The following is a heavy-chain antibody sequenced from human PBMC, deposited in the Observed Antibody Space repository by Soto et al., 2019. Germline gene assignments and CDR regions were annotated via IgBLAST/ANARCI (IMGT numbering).Heavy chain of an antibody. V-gene: IGHV1-18*04. CDR1: NYMFGSYG. Sequence: QVQLVQSGAEVKRPGASVKLSCKASNYMFGSYGITWVRQAPGQVPEWMGWISAFNGNTKYPQNLQGRVTMTTATTTATAYMELRALRSDDSAMYFCARDGGYGAGSYLDYWGQGTLVTVSS. D-gene: IGHD3-10*01. J-gene: IGHJ4*02. CDR2: ISAFNGNT. CDR3: ARDGGYGAGSYLDY.